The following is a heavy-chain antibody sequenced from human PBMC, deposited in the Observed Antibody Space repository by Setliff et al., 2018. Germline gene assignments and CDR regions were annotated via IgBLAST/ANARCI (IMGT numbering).Heavy chain of an antibody. D-gene: IGHD1-26*01. CDR3: ARDNTIVGATDY. Sequence: SETLSLTCIVSGAPIREYYWSWVRQPPGKGLEWIGNLYYNGGTSHNPSCEDRVSISRDTSKNQFSLTVQSVTAADTAVYYCARDNTIVGATDYWGQGALVTVSS. CDR1: GAPIREYY. CDR2: LYYNGGT. J-gene: IGHJ4*02. V-gene: IGHV4-59*01.